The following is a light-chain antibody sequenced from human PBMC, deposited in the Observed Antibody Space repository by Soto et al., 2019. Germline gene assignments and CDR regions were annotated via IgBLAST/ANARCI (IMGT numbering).Light chain of an antibody. Sequence: DIQMTQSPSTLSASVGDRVTITCRPSQSIRSWLAWYQQKPGKAPKILIYDASSMESGGTSRLCGSGCGTDFTLTISRLEPEDFAVYYCQQYSKWPITFGQGTRLEIK. CDR3: QQYSKWPIT. CDR2: DAS. J-gene: IGKJ5*01. CDR1: QSIRSW. V-gene: IGKV1-5*01.